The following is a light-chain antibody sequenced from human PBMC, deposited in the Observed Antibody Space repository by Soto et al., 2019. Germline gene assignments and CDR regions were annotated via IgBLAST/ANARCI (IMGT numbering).Light chain of an antibody. CDR1: QSVTSSY. V-gene: IGKV3-20*01. CDR3: QQYSSYWT. Sequence: ENMLSQSPGTLSLSPGDRATLSCRASQSVTSSYLAWYQQKPGQAPRLLIYGASTRATGVPARFSGSGSGTEFTLAISSLQPDDFATYYCQQYSSYWTFAQGTKVDIK. J-gene: IGKJ1*01. CDR2: GAS.